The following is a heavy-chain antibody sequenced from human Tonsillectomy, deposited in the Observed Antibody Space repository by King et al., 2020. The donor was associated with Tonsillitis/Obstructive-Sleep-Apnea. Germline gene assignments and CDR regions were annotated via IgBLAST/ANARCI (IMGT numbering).Heavy chain of an antibody. CDR1: GFTFSGSA. D-gene: IGHD4-17*01. Sequence: VQLVESGGGLVQPGGSLKLSCAASGFTFSGSAMHWVRQASGKGLEWVGRIRSKANSYATAHAASVKGRFTISRDDSKNTAYLQMNSLKTEDTAVYYCTRTVTTGVYWGQGTLVTVSS. CDR2: IRSKANSYAT. V-gene: IGHV3-73*01. J-gene: IGHJ4*02. CDR3: TRTVTTGVY.